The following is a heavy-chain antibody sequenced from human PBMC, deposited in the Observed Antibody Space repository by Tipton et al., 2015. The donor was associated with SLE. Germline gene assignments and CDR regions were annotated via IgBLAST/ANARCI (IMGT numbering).Heavy chain of an antibody. CDR3: AGVWRYLSLNYYYYMDV. V-gene: IGHV4-4*07. D-gene: IGHD2-21*01. Sequence: LRLSCTVSGGSLSSYYWSWIRQPAGKGLEWIGRIYTSGSTNYNPSLTSRVTISVDTSKNQFSLKLSSVTAADTAVYYCAGVWRYLSLNYYYYMDVWGKGTTVTVSS. CDR2: IYTSGST. CDR1: GGSLSSYY. J-gene: IGHJ6*03.